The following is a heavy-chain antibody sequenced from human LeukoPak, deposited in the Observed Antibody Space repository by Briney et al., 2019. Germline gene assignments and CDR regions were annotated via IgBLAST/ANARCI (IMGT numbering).Heavy chain of an antibody. CDR1: GYTFTGYY. CDR3: ARVQRSYDPWDAFDI. CDR2: INPNSGGT. D-gene: IGHD1-26*01. J-gene: IGHJ3*02. V-gene: IGHV1-2*02. Sequence: GASVKVSCKASGYTFTGYYMHWVRQAPGQGLEWMGWINPNSGGTNYAQKFQGRVTMTRDTSISTAYMELSRLRSDDTAVYYCARVQRSYDPWDAFDIWGQGTMVTVSS.